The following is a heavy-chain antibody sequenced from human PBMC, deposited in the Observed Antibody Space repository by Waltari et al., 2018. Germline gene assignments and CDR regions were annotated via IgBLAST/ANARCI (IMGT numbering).Heavy chain of an antibody. D-gene: IGHD5-12*01. V-gene: IGHV3-53*02. CDR2: FYSGGTT. J-gene: IGHJ3*02. CDR1: GFSVRCNY. CDR3: ARKHLVTTIIAFDI. Sequence: EVQLVETGGGLIQTGGSLRLSCAASGFSVRCNYMSWVRQAPGKGLEWVSIFYSGGTTYYTDSVKGRFTISRDNSKNTVYLQMNSLRAEDTAVYYCARKHLVTTIIAFDIWGQGTMVTVSS.